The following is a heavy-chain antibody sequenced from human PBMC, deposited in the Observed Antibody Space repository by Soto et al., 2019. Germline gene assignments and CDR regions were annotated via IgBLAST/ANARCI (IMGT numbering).Heavy chain of an antibody. J-gene: IGHJ4*02. CDR2: ISSNGGST. CDR1: GFTFTSYA. Sequence: EVQLVESGGGLVQPGGSLRLSCAASGFTFTSYAMHWVRQAPGKGLEYVSAISSNGGSTYYANSVKGRFTISRDNSKNTLYLQMGSLRAEDIAVYYCARQWLDSYYFDYWGQGTLVTVSS. V-gene: IGHV3-64*01. D-gene: IGHD6-19*01. CDR3: ARQWLDSYYFDY.